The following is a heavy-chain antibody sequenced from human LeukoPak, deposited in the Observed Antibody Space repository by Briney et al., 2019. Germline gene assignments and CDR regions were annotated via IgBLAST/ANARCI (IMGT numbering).Heavy chain of an antibody. V-gene: IGHV1-2*02. CDR3: ANLYRGTDESHFYYMDV. J-gene: IGHJ6*03. CDR2: MNPNRGDT. Sequence: ASVKLSCKASGYTFTVYNLRWVWQTPGQGLGWMGWMNPNRGDTNYAQKFQGRVTMTRDTSISAASMDLRKMGSEDTDVYYCANLYRGTDESHFYYMDVWSKGTTVTVS. D-gene: IGHD3-16*01. CDR1: GYTFTVYN.